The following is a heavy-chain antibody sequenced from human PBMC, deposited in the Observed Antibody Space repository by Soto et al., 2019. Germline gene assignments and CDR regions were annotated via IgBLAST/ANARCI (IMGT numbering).Heavy chain of an antibody. Sequence: QVQLVQSGGEVKKPGASVKVSCKASGYTFTSYAMHWVRQAPGQRLEWMGWINAGNGNTKYSQKFQGRVTITRDTSASTAYMELSSLRSDDTAVYYCAKDKTWRYSDYWCEGTLVTVSS. CDR3: AKDKTWRYSDY. CDR2: INAGNGNT. V-gene: IGHV1-3*01. J-gene: IGHJ4*02. CDR1: GYTFTSYA.